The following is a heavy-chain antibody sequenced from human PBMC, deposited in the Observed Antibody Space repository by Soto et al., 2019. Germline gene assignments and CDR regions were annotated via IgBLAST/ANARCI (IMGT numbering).Heavy chain of an antibody. V-gene: IGHV3-33*01. CDR3: ARFDYYGSGSYNYYYYGMDV. Sequence: PGGSLRLSCAASGFTFSSYGMHWVRQAPGKGLEWVAVIWYDGSNKYYADSVKGRFTISRDNSKNTLYLQMNSLRAEDTAVYYCARFDYYGSGSYNYYYYGMDVWGQGTTVTVSS. D-gene: IGHD3-10*01. CDR1: GFTFSSYG. J-gene: IGHJ6*02. CDR2: IWYDGSNK.